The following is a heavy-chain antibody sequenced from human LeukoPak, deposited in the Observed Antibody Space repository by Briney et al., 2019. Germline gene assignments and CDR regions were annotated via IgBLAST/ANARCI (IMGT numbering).Heavy chain of an antibody. Sequence: GGSLRLSCEASGFTFSSYSMNWVRQAPGKGLEWVSYISSSSSTIYYADSVKGRFTISRDNAKNSLYLQMNSLRAEDTAVYYCARDPGLGGYSTIDAMDVWGKGTTVTVSS. CDR2: ISSSSSTI. CDR1: GFTFSSYS. V-gene: IGHV3-48*01. D-gene: IGHD4-11*01. CDR3: ARDPGLGGYSTIDAMDV. J-gene: IGHJ6*03.